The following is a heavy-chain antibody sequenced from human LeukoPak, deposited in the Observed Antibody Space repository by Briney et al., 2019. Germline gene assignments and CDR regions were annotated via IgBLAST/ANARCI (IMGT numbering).Heavy chain of an antibody. Sequence: GGSLRLSCAASGFTFSSIAMTWVRQAPGKGLEWVSTIRSNGGTTYNAESVKGRFTISRDNSKSTVYLELNSLRVEDTAIYYCAKGQELDDGVFDAWGQGTLVTVSS. CDR1: GFTFSSIA. J-gene: IGHJ4*02. D-gene: IGHD1-1*01. CDR3: AKGQELDDGVFDA. CDR2: IRSNGGTT. V-gene: IGHV3-23*01.